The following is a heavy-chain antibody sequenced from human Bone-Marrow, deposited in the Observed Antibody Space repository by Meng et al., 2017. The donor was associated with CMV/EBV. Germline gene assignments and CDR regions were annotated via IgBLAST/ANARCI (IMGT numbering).Heavy chain of an antibody. Sequence: GESLKISCAASGFTFSSYGMHWVSQAPGKGLEWVAVIWYDGSNKYYADSVKGRFTISRDNSKNTLYLQMNSLRAEDTAVYYCAKDAAGMATIYYFDYWGQGTLVTVSS. V-gene: IGHV3-33*06. D-gene: IGHD5-24*01. CDR3: AKDAAGMATIYYFDY. CDR1: GFTFSSYG. J-gene: IGHJ4*02. CDR2: IWYDGSNK.